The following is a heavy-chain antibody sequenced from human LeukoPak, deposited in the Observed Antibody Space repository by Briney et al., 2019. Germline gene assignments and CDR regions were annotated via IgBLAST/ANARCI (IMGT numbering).Heavy chain of an antibody. V-gene: IGHV4-39*07. CDR2: IYYSGST. D-gene: IGHD1-26*01. CDR1: GVSISSSSYY. Sequence: SETLSLTCTVSGVSISSSSYYWGWIRQPPGKGLEWIGSIYYSGSTYYNPSLKSRATISVKTSKNQFSLKLSSVTAADTAVYYCARMGGGVLGGYYFDYWGQGTLVTVSS. CDR3: ARMGGGVLGGYYFDY. J-gene: IGHJ4*02.